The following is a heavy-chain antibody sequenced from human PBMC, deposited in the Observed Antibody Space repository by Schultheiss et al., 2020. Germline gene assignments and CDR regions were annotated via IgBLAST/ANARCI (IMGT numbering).Heavy chain of an antibody. CDR1: GFTFSSYS. Sequence: GSLRLSCAASGFTFSSYSMNWVRQAPGKGLEWIGSIYYSGSTYYNPSLKSRVTISVDTSKNQFSLKLSSVTAADTAVYYCAKDQRRFWHYYFDYWGQGTLVTVSS. CDR2: IYYSGST. V-gene: IGHV4-39*07. D-gene: IGHD3-3*01. J-gene: IGHJ4*02. CDR3: AKDQRRFWHYYFDY.